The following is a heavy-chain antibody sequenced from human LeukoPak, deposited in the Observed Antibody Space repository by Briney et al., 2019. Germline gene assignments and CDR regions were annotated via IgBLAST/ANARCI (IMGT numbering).Heavy chain of an antibody. V-gene: IGHV1-24*01. CDR1: GNTLTDLS. D-gene: IGHD2-15*01. CDR3: AAEGQWSLVHYFNS. CDR2: FDPEDAEV. Sequence: ASVKVSCKVSGNTLTDLSIHWVRQAPEKGLDWMGGFDPEDAEVIYAEKFQDRVTMTEDPSTDTAYLELSSQRSEDTAVYYCAAEGQWSLVHYFNSWGQGTLVTVSS. J-gene: IGHJ4*02.